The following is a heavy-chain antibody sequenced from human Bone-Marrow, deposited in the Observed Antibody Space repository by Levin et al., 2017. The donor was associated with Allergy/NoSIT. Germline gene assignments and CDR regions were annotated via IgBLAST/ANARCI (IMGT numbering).Heavy chain of an antibody. CDR3: GRITYYDSSGPDY. CDR1: GFTFSDYY. D-gene: IGHD3-22*01. CDR2: INTRGTTT. J-gene: IGHJ4*02. V-gene: IGHV3-11*01. Sequence: GESLKISCVASGFTFSDYYMGWIRQRPGKGLESVGYINTRGTTTFYPHSMEGRFTVSRDNAKNLVNLEINNLRAEDTAVYYCGRITYYDSSGPDYWGQGTLVTVSS.